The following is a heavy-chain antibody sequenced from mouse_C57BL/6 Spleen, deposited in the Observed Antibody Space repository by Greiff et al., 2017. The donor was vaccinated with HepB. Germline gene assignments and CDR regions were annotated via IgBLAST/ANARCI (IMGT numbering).Heavy chain of an antibody. J-gene: IGHJ4*01. D-gene: IGHD2-4*01. Sequence: EVMLVESGGGLVQPGGSMKLSCAASGFTFSDAWMDWVRQSPEKGLEWVAEIRNKANNHATYYAESVKGRFTISRDDSKSSVYLQMNSLRAEDTGIYDCTRDGDYDVEAMDYWGQGTSVTVSS. V-gene: IGHV6-6*01. CDR1: GFTFSDAW. CDR2: IRNKANNHAT. CDR3: TRDGDYDVEAMDY.